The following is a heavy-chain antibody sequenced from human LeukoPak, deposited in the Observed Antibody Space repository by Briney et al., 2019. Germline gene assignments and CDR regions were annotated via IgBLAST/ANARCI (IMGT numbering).Heavy chain of an antibody. J-gene: IGHJ4*02. CDR2: IYWDDDK. CDR1: GFSRSTSGVG. V-gene: IGHV2-5*02. CDR3: AHKEYYALGSLGDSFDY. D-gene: IGHD3-10*01. Sequence: ESGPTLVNPTQTLTLTCTFSGFSRSTSGVGVGWIRQPPGKALEWLAVIYWDDDKRHSPSLKSRLTITKDTSKNQVVLTMPNMDPVDTATYYCAHKEYYALGSLGDSFDYWGQGTLVTVSS.